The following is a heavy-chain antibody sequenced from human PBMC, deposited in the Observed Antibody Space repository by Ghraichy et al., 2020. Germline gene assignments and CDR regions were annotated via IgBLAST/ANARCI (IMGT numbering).Heavy chain of an antibody. CDR2: IKPDGSGT. D-gene: IGHD3-16*01. CDR3: GGKPWALDY. CDR1: GFTFSSFW. J-gene: IGHJ4*02. V-gene: IGHV3-7*03. Sequence: ETLSLTCAASGFTFSSFWMNWVRQAPGKGLEWVANIKPDGSGTDYVDSLRGRFTISRDNAKNSLYLQMNSLRAEDTAVYARGGKPWALDYWGQGTLVTVSS.